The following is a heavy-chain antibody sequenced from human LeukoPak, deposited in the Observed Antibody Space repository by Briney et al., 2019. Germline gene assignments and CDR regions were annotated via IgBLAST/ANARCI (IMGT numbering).Heavy chain of an antibody. CDR1: GFTVSSNY. Sequence: GGSLRLSCAASGFTVSSNYMSWVRQAPGKGLEWVSVIYSGGSTYYADSVKGRFTISRDNSKNTLYLQMNSLRAEDTAVYYCARDRYYYGSGYGMDVWGKGTTVTVSS. J-gene: IGHJ6*04. D-gene: IGHD3-10*01. V-gene: IGHV3-66*01. CDR2: IYSGGST. CDR3: ARDRYYYGSGYGMDV.